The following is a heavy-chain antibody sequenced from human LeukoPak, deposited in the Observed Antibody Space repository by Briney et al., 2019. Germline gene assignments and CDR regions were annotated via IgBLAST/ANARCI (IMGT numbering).Heavy chain of an antibody. V-gene: IGHV4-34*01. J-gene: IGHJ6*03. Sequence: SETLSLTCAVYGGSFSGYYWSWIRQPPGKGLEWIGEINHSGSTNYNPSLKSRVTISVDTSKNQFSLKLSSVTAADTAVYYCARGRIWFGELGRYYFMDVWGKGTTVTVSS. CDR2: INHSGST. CDR3: ARGRIWFGELGRYYFMDV. D-gene: IGHD3-10*01. CDR1: GGSFSGYY.